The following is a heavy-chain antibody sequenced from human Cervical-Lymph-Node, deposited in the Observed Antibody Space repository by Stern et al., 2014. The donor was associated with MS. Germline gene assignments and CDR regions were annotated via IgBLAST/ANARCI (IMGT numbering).Heavy chain of an antibody. CDR3: AALVRGSYFY. CDR2: VYPGASDA. CDR1: GYSFTLYG. V-gene: IGHV5-51*01. Sequence: EEQLVESGAEMKKPGASLKISCKGSGYSFTLYGIGWVRQMPGKGLEWMGIVYPGASDARYSPSFQGQATISADKSISTAYLQWSSLKASDTAMYYCAALVRGSYFYWGQGTLVTVSS. D-gene: IGHD1-26*01. J-gene: IGHJ4*02.